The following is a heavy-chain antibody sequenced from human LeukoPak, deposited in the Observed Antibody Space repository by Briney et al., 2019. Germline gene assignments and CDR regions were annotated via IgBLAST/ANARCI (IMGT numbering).Heavy chain of an antibody. CDR1: GFTFSSYS. V-gene: IGHV3-21*01. D-gene: IGHD3-22*01. CDR3: ARVRGSSGYYYALGY. J-gene: IGHJ4*02. Sequence: GGSLRLSCAASGFTFSSYSMNWVRQAPGKGLEWVSSISSSSSYIYYADSVKGRFTISRDNAKNSLYLQMNSLRAEDTAVYYCARVRGSSGYYYALGYWGQGTLDTVSS. CDR2: ISSSSSYI.